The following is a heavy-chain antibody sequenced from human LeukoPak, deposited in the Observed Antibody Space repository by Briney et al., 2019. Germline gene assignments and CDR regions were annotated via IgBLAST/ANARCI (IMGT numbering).Heavy chain of an antibody. CDR3: ARATGSHCSSTSCYQHYCYYYMDV. CDR2: IYHSGST. J-gene: IGHJ6*03. V-gene: IGHV4-38-2*02. Sequence: SETLSLTCTVSGYSISSGYYCGWIRQPPGKRLEWIGSIYHSGSTYYNPSLKSRVTISVDTSKNQFSLKLSSVTAADTAVYYWARATGSHCSSTSCYQHYCYYYMDVWGKGRTVTVSS. CDR1: GYSISSGYY. D-gene: IGHD2-2*01.